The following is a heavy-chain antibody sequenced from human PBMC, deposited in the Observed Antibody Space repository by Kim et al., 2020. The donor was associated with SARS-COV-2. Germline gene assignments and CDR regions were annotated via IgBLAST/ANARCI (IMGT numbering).Heavy chain of an antibody. V-gene: IGHV3-23*01. CDR1: GFTFSSYG. CDR3: AKAFFDFWSGPWADVFD. J-gene: IGHJ3*01. Sequence: GGSLRLSCAASGFTFSSYGMSWVRQAPGKGLEWVSRVSSSGGTTNYADSVEGRFTISRDNSKNTIYLQMHSLRVEDTAIYFCAKAFFDFWSGPWADVFD. D-gene: IGHD3-3*01. CDR2: VSSSGGTT.